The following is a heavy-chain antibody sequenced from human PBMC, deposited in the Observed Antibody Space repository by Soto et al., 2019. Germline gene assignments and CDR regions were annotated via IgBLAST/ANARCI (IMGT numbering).Heavy chain of an antibody. D-gene: IGHD4-17*01. CDR2: IYYSGST. J-gene: IGHJ4*02. CDR1: GGSISSSSYY. Sequence: SETLSLTCTVSGGSISSSSYYWGWIRQPPGKGLEWIGSIYYSGSTYYNPSLKSRVTISVDTSKNQFSLKLSSVTAADTAVYYCASLKGGEYYDYWGQGTLVTVSS. V-gene: IGHV4-39*01. CDR3: ASLKGGEYYDY.